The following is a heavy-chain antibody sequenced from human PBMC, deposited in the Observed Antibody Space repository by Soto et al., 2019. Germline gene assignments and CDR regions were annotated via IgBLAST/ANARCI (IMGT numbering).Heavy chain of an antibody. V-gene: IGHV3-48*01. CDR3: ARGGTYYDILTGYDY. Sequence: GGSLRLSCAASGFTFSSYSMNWVRQAPGKGLEWVSYISSSSSTIYYADSVKGRFTISRDNAKNSLYLQMNSLRAEDTAVYYCARGGTYYDILTGYDYWGQGTLVTVSS. CDR2: ISSSSSTI. D-gene: IGHD3-9*01. CDR1: GFTFSSYS. J-gene: IGHJ4*02.